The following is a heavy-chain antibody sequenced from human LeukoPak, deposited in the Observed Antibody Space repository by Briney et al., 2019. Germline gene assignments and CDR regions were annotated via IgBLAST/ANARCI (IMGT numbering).Heavy chain of an antibody. Sequence: PGGSLRLSCAASGFTFSSYGMHWVRQAPGKGLEWVAVIWYDGSNKYCADSVKGRFTTSRDNSKNTLYLQMNSLRAEDTAVYYCARGGALTYYDFWSGYPLFDYWGQGTLVTVSS. J-gene: IGHJ4*02. CDR3: ARGGALTYYDFWSGYPLFDY. CDR1: GFTFSSYG. D-gene: IGHD3-3*01. CDR2: IWYDGSNK. V-gene: IGHV3-33*01.